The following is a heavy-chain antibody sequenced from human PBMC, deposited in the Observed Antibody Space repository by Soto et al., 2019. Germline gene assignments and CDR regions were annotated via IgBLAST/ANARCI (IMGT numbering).Heavy chain of an antibody. CDR2: IIPIYGTA. Sequence: QVQLVQSGAEVKKPGSSVKVSCKASGGTFSSFTINWVRQAPGQGLEWMGGIIPIYGTANYAQKFQGRVMITADASTRTAYMELSSLRSEDTAVYYCAKDRRADWESYYYYAMDVWGQGTTVTVSS. CDR1: GGTFSSFT. CDR3: AKDRRADWESYYYYAMDV. V-gene: IGHV1-69*01. D-gene: IGHD1-26*01. J-gene: IGHJ6*02.